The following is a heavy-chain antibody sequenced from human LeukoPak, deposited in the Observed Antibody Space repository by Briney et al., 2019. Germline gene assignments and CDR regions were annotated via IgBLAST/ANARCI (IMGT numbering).Heavy chain of an antibody. V-gene: IGHV4-4*02. J-gene: IGHJ5*02. CDR3: ARLAAREDPQFDP. D-gene: IGHD2-15*01. CDR1: GGSISSSNW. CDR2: IYHSGST. Sequence: SETLSLTCAVSGGSISSSNWWSWVRQPPGKGLEWFGEIYHSGSTNYNPSLKSRVTISVDTSKNQFSLKLSSVTAADTAVYYCARLAAREDPQFDPWGQGTLVTVSS.